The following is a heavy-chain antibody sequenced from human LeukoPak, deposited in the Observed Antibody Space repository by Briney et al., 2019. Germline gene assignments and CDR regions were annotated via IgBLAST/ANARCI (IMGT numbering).Heavy chain of an antibody. CDR1: GGSISSNSYY. J-gene: IGHJ4*02. V-gene: IGHV4-39*07. CDR3: ARVESGSYFDY. CDR2: IYHSGTT. Sequence: SETLSLTCAVSGGSISSNSYYWGWIRQPPGKGLEWIGEIYHSGTTNYNPSLKSRVTISVDKSKNQFSLKLSSVTAADTAVYYCARVESGSYFDYWGQGTLVTVSS. D-gene: IGHD1-26*01.